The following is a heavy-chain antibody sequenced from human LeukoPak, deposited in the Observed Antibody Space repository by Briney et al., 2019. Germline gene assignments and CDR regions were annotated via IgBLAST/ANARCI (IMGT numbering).Heavy chain of an antibody. CDR1: GFTVSSNY. CDR2: IYRGGNT. J-gene: IGHJ4*02. D-gene: IGHD5-18*01. V-gene: IGHV3-53*04. Sequence: GGSLRLSCAASGFTVSSNYMNWVRQAPGKGLEWVSVIYRGGNTYYADSVMGRFTISRHNSRSTLYLQMNSLRAEDTAVYYCARVDTVMAYYFDLWGQGTLVTVSS. CDR3: ARVDTVMAYYFDL.